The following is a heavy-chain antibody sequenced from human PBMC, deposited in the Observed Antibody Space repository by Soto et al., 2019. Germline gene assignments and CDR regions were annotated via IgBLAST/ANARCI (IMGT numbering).Heavy chain of an antibody. J-gene: IGHJ6*02. D-gene: IGHD3-3*01. CDR1: GFTFSNAW. Sequence: GGSLRLSCAASGFTFSNAWMNWVRQAPGKGLEWVGRIKSKTDGGTTDYAAPVKGRFTISRDDSKNTLYLQMNSLKTEDTAVYYCTKSYYDFWSGYYYYYYYGMDVWGQGTTVTVSS. CDR3: TKSYYDFWSGYYYYYYYGMDV. V-gene: IGHV3-15*07. CDR2: IKSKTDGGTT.